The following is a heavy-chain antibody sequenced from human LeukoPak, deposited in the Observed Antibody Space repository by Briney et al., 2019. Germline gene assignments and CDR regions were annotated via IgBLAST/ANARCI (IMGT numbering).Heavy chain of an antibody. J-gene: IGHJ4*02. V-gene: IGHV3-23*01. Sequence: PGGSLRLSCAASGFSFSNYGMSWVRQAPGEGLEWVSSITRGAQSTYYADSVKGRYTISRDNSKNTVYLQMNNLRAEDTAVYFCAKDLEASYSGLYFGHWGQGTLVTVSS. CDR1: GFSFSNYG. D-gene: IGHD1-1*01. CDR3: AKDLEASYSGLYFGH. CDR2: ITRGAQST.